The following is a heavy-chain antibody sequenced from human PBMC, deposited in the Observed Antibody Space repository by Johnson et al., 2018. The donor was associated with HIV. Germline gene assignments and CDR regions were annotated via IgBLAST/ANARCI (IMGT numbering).Heavy chain of an antibody. D-gene: IGHD2-21*01. CDR2: ISYDGSNK. J-gene: IGHJ3*02. Sequence: QVQLLESGGGVVQPGRSLRLSCAASGFTFSSYAMHWVRQAPGKGLEWVAVISYDGSNKYYADSVKGRFTISRDNSKNTLYLQMNSLRAEDTAVYYCARGGGGGGDCYSGYDAFDIWGQGTMVTVSS. CDR1: GFTFSSYA. V-gene: IGHV3-30*04. CDR3: ARGGGGGGDCYSGYDAFDI.